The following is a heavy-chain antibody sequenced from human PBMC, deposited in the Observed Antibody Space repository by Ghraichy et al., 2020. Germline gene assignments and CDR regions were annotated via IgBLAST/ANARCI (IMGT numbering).Heavy chain of an antibody. CDR2: ISSSGRNI. V-gene: IGHV3-48*02. J-gene: IGHJ6*02. CDR3: ARGSAAVRFYYYAGLDV. CDR1: GFTFSGYS. Sequence: GGSLRLSCVGSGFTFSGYSMNWVRQSPGKGLEWVSHISSSGRNIFYADSVKGRFTISRDNAKNSLSLQMNSLRDEDTAVYYCARGSAAVRFYYYAGLDVWGQGTTVTVSS. D-gene: IGHD4-23*01.